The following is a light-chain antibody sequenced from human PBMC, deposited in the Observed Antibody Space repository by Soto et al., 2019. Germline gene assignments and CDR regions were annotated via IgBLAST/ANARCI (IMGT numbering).Light chain of an antibody. CDR1: SSDVGAYNY. J-gene: IGLJ7*01. CDR2: EVT. V-gene: IGLV2-8*01. Sequence: QSVLTQPPSASGSPGQSVTISCTGTSSDVGAYNYVSWYQQHPGKAPKLVIYEVTKRPSGVPDRFSGSKSGNKASLTVSGLQAEDEADYYCSSYAGSNNLGVLGSGTQLTVL. CDR3: SSYAGSNNLGV.